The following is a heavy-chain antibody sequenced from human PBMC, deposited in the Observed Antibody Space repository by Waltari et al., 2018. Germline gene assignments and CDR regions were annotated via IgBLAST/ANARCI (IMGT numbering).Heavy chain of an antibody. CDR2: INHSGST. CDR3: ARGGIVATFLVRPQYYFDY. V-gene: IGHV4-34*01. D-gene: IGHD5-12*01. Sequence: QVQLQQWGAGLLKPSETLSLTCAVYGGSFSGYYWSWIRQPPGKGLEWIGEINHSGSTNYNPDLKSGVTISVDTSKNQFSLKLSSVTAADTAVYYCARGGIVATFLVRPQYYFDYWGQGTLVTVSS. J-gene: IGHJ4*02. CDR1: GGSFSGYY.